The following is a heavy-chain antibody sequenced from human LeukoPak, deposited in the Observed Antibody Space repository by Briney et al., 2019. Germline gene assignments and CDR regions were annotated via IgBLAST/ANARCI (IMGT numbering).Heavy chain of an antibody. CDR2: IYYSGST. V-gene: IGHV4-31*03. CDR3: ARVKSYRGSSFIFDY. J-gene: IGHJ4*02. D-gene: IGHD6-6*01. Sequence: PSQTLSLTCTVSGGSISSGGYYWSWLRQHPGKGLEWIGYIYYSGSTYYNPSLKSRVTISVDTSKNQFSLKLSSVTAADTAVYYCARVKSYRGSSFIFDYWGQGTLVTVSS. CDR1: GGSISSGGYY.